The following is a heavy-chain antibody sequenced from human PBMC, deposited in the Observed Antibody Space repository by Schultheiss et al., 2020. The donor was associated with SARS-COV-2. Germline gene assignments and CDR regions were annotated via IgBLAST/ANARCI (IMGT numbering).Heavy chain of an antibody. Sequence: GESLKISCAASGFTFSNSDMNWVHQAPGKGLEWVSAISGSGGSTYYADSVKGRFTISRDNSKNTLYLQMNSLRAEDTAVYYCARDRRDFWSENWFDPWGQGTLVTVSS. D-gene: IGHD3-3*01. CDR3: ARDRRDFWSENWFDP. CDR2: ISGSGGST. CDR1: GFTFSNSD. V-gene: IGHV3-23*01. J-gene: IGHJ5*02.